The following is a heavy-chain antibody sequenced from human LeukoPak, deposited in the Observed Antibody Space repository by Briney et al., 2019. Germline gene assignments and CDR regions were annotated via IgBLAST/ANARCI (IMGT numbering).Heavy chain of an antibody. CDR2: IYYSGNT. CDR3: ARRAVGTFDY. Sequence: SETLSLTCTVSGGSISSSSYYWGWIRQPPGKGLEWIGSIYYSGNTYYNPSLKSRVTISVDTSKNQFSLKLSSVTAADTAVYYCARRAVGTFDYWGQGTLVTVSS. D-gene: IGHD6-13*01. J-gene: IGHJ4*02. V-gene: IGHV4-39*01. CDR1: GGSISSSSYY.